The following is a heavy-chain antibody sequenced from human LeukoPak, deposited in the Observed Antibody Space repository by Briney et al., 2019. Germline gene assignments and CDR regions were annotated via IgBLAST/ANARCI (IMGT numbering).Heavy chain of an antibody. D-gene: IGHD2-2*01. Sequence: SQTLSLTCTVSGGSISSGSYYWSWIRQPAGKGLEWIGRIYTSGSTNYNPSLKSRVTISVDTSKNRFSLKLSSVTAADTAVYYCARHISPSSAAMTGWFDSWGQGTLVTVSS. J-gene: IGHJ5*01. CDR1: GGSISSGSYY. CDR3: ARHISPSSAAMTGWFDS. V-gene: IGHV4-61*02. CDR2: IYTSGST.